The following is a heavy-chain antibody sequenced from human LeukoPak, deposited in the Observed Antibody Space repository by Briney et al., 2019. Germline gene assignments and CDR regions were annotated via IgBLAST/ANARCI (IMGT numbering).Heavy chain of an antibody. CDR3: AKSPAAATHYFDY. CDR2: ISGSGGSI. CDR1: GFTFSSYA. V-gene: IGHV3-23*01. J-gene: IGHJ4*02. D-gene: IGHD2-15*01. Sequence: GGSLRLSCAASGFTFSSYAMSWVRQAPGKGLEWVSAISGSGGSIYYADSVKGRFTISRDNSKNTLYLQMNSLRAEDTAVYYCAKSPAAATHYFDYWGQGTLVTVSS.